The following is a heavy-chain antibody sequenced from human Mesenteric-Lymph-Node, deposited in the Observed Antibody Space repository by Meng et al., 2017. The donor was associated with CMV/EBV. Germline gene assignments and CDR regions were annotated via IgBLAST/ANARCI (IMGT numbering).Heavy chain of an antibody. V-gene: IGHV4-39*01. J-gene: IGHJ5*02. CDR1: VGSISSSSYY. CDR3: ARPHYYGSGSSPWFDP. Sequence: QLQLPESGPGLVKPSETLSLTCTVSVGSISSSSYYWGWIRQPPGKGLEWIGSIYYSGSTYYNPSLKSRVTISVDTSKNQFSLKLSSVTAADTAVYYCARPHYYGSGSSPWFDPWGQGTLVTVSS. CDR2: IYYSGST. D-gene: IGHD3-10*01.